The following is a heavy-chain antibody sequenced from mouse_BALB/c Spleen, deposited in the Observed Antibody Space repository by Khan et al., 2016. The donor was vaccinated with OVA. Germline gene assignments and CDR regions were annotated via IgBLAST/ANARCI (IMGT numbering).Heavy chain of an antibody. J-gene: IGHJ4*01. CDR2: ISTGGSNA. Sequence: EVELVESGGDLVQTGGSLKLSCAASGFTFSSYTMSWVRQTPEKRLEWVAFISTGGSNAYYPDTVKGRFTISIDTAKNTLYLQMRSLQSEDTAMYSCARPSTTEDDDMIDHWGQGTSVTVSS. CDR1: GFTFSSYT. D-gene: IGHD1-1*01. V-gene: IGHV5-12-2*01. CDR3: ARPSTTEDDDMIDH.